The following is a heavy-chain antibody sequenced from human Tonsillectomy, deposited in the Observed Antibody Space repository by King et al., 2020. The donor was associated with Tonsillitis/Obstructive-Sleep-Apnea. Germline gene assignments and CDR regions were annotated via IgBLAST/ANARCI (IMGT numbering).Heavy chain of an antibody. J-gene: IGHJ6*03. V-gene: IGHV3-15*01. CDR2: IKRKTNVWTK. D-gene: IGHD2-2*01. CDR1: GFTFSNTW. Sequence: QLVQSVGGLVKTGGSLRLSCAASGFTFSNTWMSWVRQAPGKGVGWLGRIKRKTNVWTKDYAAPPKGRVTISKDDSKNTLYLQMHSLKTEDTAVYYCTRDGGYCSSTSCYYYYMDVWGKGTTVTVSS. CDR3: TRDGGYCSSTSCYYYYMDV.